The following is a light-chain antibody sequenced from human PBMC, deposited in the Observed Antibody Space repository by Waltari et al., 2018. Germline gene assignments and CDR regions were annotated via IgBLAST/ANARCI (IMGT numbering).Light chain of an antibody. CDR2: YAS. V-gene: IGKV3-11*01. Sequence: EIVLTQSPATLSLSPGQRATLSCRASQSVSSYLAWFQPKPGQAPRLLIYYASNRAPGIPARFSGSGSETDFTLTISSLEPEDFAVYYCQQRGNGPPITFGQGTRLDMK. J-gene: IGKJ5*01. CDR1: QSVSSY. CDR3: QQRGNGPPIT.